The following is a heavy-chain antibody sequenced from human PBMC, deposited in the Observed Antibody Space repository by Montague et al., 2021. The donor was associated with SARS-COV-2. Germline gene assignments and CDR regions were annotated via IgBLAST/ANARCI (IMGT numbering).Heavy chain of an antibody. D-gene: IGHD2-8*01. CDR1: GFSLSTSAVG. V-gene: IGHV2-5*01. CDR3: AHRIQNLNGFQI. CDR2: IYWNDDK. J-gene: IGHJ1*01. Sequence: PALVKPTQTLTLTCSFSGFSLSTSAVGVGWIRQPPGKALEWLAVIYWNDDKYYDPSLNSRLTITKDTSKNQVVLTMTNMDPVDTATYYCAHRIQNLNGFQIRGKGTLGTFAA.